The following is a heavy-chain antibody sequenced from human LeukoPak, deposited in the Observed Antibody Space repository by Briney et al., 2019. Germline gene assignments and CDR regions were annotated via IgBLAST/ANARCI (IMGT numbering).Heavy chain of an antibody. V-gene: IGHV4-30-4*01. D-gene: IGHD4-17*01. CDR1: GGSISSGDYY. CDR3: ARGHTVTEFDY. Sequence: SQTLSLTCTVSGGSISSGDYYWSWIRQPPRKGLEWIGYIYYSGSTYYNPSLKSRVTISVDTSKNQFSLKLSSVTAADTAVYYCARGHTVTEFDYWGQGTLVTVSS. J-gene: IGHJ4*02. CDR2: IYYSGST.